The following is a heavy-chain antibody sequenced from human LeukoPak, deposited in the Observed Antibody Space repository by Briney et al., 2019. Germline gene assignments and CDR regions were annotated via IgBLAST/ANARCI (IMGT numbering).Heavy chain of an antibody. CDR3: ARDHGWTAGTKGDAFDI. CDR1: GGSISSGDYS. V-gene: IGHV4-30-4*07. Sequence: SETLSLTCDVYGGSISSGDYSWSWIRQPPGKGLEWIAYIYYIGTTYYYNPSLKSRVTISVDTSKNQFSLKLSSVTAADTAVYYCARDHGWTAGTKGDAFDIWGQGTMVTVSS. J-gene: IGHJ3*02. CDR2: IYYIGTT. D-gene: IGHD6-13*01.